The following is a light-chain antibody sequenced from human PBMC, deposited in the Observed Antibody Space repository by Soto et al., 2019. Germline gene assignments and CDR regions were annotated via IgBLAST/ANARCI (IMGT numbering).Light chain of an antibody. CDR3: QQRTDWPRT. J-gene: IGKJ2*01. Sequence: EIVLTQSPATLSLSPGERATLSCRASQSVSSSLGWYQQKPVQAPRLLIYDASNRATGIPTRFSGSGSGTDFTLTISSLEPEDFAVYYCQQRTDWPRTFGQGTKLEIK. V-gene: IGKV3-11*01. CDR1: QSVSSS. CDR2: DAS.